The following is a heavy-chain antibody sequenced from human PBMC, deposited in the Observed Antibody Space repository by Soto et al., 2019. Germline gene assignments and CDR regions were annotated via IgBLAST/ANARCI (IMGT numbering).Heavy chain of an antibody. CDR1: GGSISSYY. CDR3: ASHTRYDFWSGYYRGYXYYGMDV. V-gene: IGHV4-39*01. D-gene: IGHD3-3*01. J-gene: IGHJ6*02. CDR2: IYYSGST. Sequence: ETLSLTCTVSGGSISSYYWGWIRQPPGKGLEWIGSIYYSGSTYYNPSLKSRVTISVDTSKNQFSLKLSSVTAADTAVYYCASHTRYDFWSGYYRGYXYYGMDVWGQGTTVTVSS.